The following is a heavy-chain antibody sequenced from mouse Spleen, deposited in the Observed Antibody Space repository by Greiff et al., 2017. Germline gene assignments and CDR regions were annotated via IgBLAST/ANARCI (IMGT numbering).Heavy chain of an antibody. CDR3: ARFHYYGSPYFDY. D-gene: IGHD1-1*01. V-gene: IGHV1-42*01. Sequence: EVQLQQSGPELVKPGASVKISCKASGYSFTGYYMNWVKQSPEKSLEWIGEINPSTGGTTYNQKFKAKATLTVDKSSSTAYMQLKSLTSEDSAVYYCARFHYYGSPYFDYWGQGTTLTVSS. CDR2: INPSTGGT. J-gene: IGHJ2*01. CDR1: GYSFTGYY.